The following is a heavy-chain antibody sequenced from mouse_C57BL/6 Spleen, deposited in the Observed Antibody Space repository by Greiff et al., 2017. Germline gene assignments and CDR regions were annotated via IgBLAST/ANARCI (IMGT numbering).Heavy chain of an antibody. D-gene: IGHD2-4*01. CDR1: GYSITSGYY. CDR3: ARDHYDYDVGAMDY. CDR2: ISYDGSN. J-gene: IGHJ4*01. Sequence: EVQLQESGPGLVKPSQSLSLTCSVTGYSITSGYYWNWIRQFPGNKLEWMGYISYDGSNNYNPSLKNRISITRDTSKNQFFLKLNSVTTEDTATYDCARDHYDYDVGAMDYWGQGTSVTVSS. V-gene: IGHV3-6*01.